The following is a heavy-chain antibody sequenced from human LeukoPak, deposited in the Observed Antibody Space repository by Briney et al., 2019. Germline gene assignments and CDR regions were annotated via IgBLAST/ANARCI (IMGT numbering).Heavy chain of an antibody. CDR1: GFTFSSYG. CDR3: ARVGYRCSSTSCYGMDV. D-gene: IGHD2-2*01. J-gene: IGHJ6*02. V-gene: IGHV3-33*01. CDR2: MWYDGSNK. Sequence: GGSLRLSCAASGFTFSSYGMHWVRQAPGKGLEWVAVMWYDGSNKYYADSVKGRFTISRDNSKNTLYLQMNSLRAEDTAVYYCARVGYRCSSTSCYGMDVWGQGTTVTVSS.